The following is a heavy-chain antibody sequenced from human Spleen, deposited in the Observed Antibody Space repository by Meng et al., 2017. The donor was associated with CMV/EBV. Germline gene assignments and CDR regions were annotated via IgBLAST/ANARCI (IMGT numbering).Heavy chain of an antibody. CDR2: IYYSSNV. J-gene: IGHJ4*02. CDR3: ETFPWRTSHFDY. CDR1: GGIGHDSNWR. V-gene: IGHV4-61*01. D-gene: IGHD1-14*01. Sequence: GSGGIGHDSNWRWRGTGQPPGRRRECNRYIYYSSNVDYNPSLGGRVTMSLDTSANQFSLMVRSVNAADTAVYYCETFPWRTSHFDYWGQGILVTVSS.